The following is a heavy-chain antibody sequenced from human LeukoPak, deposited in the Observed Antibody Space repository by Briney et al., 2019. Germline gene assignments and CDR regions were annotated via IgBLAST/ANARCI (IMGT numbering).Heavy chain of an antibody. J-gene: IGHJ4*02. Sequence: GGSLRLSCAASGFTVSSNYMSWVRQAPGKGLEWVGRIKSKTDGGTTDYAAPVKGRFTISRDDSKNTLYLQMNSLKTEDTAVYYCTTVAVYAMTNDYWGQGTLVTVSS. CDR3: TTVAVYAMTNDY. D-gene: IGHD2-8*01. V-gene: IGHV3-15*01. CDR1: GFTVSSNY. CDR2: IKSKTDGGTT.